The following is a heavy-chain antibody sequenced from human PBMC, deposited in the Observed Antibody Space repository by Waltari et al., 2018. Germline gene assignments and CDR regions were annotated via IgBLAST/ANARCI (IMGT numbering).Heavy chain of an antibody. CDR3: VRGCRYAPSDL. CDR2: IGSDEGKT. CDR1: GFTFSSFG. J-gene: IGHJ4*01. D-gene: IGHD2-8*01. Sequence: VQMVESGGGVVQPGGSLSLSCDAFGFTFSSFGMHWVREAAGKGPEWMARIGSDEGKTKYADTVKGGFTIFSDKPKSTINMQMSRLRAEDTAVYYCVRGCRYAPSDLWGQGTLVTVSA. V-gene: IGHV3-33*01.